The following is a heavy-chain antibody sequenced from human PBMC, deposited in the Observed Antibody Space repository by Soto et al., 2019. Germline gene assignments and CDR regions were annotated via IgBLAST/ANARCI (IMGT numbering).Heavy chain of an antibody. D-gene: IGHD3-22*01. CDR2: INAGNGNT. V-gene: IGHV1-3*01. J-gene: IGHJ4*02. Sequence: ASVKVSCKASGYTFTSYAMQWVRQAPGQRLEWMGWINAGNGNTKYSQKFQGRVTITSDTSASTAYLQWSSLKASDTAMYYCARSYYYDSSGYYSLGPIDYWGQGTLVTVSS. CDR3: ARSYYYDSSGYYSLGPIDY. CDR1: GYTFTSYA.